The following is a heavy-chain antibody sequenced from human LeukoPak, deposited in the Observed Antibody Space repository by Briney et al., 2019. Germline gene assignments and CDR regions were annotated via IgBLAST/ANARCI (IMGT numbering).Heavy chain of an antibody. CDR3: ARVAYCGGDCYSLDYYYMDV. V-gene: IGHV3-74*01. D-gene: IGHD2-21*02. J-gene: IGHJ6*03. CDR2: INGDGTSA. Sequence: GGSLRLSCAASGFTFSSYGMNWVRQTPGKGLLWVSRINGDGTSATYAGSVKGRFTISRDNAKNTLYLQMNSLRAEDTAVYYCARVAYCGGDCYSLDYYYMDVWGKGTTVTVSS. CDR1: GFTFSSYG.